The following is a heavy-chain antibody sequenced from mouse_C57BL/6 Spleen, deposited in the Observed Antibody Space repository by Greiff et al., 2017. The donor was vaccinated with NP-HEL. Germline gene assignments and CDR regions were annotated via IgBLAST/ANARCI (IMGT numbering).Heavy chain of an antibody. V-gene: IGHV1-42*01. CDR1: GYSFTGYY. Sequence: VQLKESGPELVKPGASVKISCKASGYSFTGYYMNWVKQSPEKSLEWIGEINPSTGGTTYNQKFKAKATLTVDKSSSTAYMQLKSLTSEDSAVYYCARGLLTGYWGQGTTLTVSS. CDR3: ARGLLTGY. CDR2: INPSTGGT. J-gene: IGHJ2*01.